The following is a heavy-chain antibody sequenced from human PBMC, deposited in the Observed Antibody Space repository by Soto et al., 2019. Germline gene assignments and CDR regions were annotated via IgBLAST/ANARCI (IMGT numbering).Heavy chain of an antibody. V-gene: IGHV4-59*01. CDR3: ARELTDAFDI. CDR2: IYYSGST. CDR1: GGSISSYY. Sequence: PSETLSLTCTVSGGSISSYYWSWIRQPPGKGLEWIGYIYYSGSTNYNPSLKSRVTISVDTSKNHFSLKLSSVSAADTAVYYCARELTDAFDIWGQGTMVTVSS. J-gene: IGHJ3*02.